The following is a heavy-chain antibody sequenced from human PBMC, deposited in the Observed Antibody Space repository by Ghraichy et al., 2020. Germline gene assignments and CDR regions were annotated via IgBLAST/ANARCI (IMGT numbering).Heavy chain of an antibody. Sequence: GGSLRLSCAASGFTFSSYSMHWVRQAPGKGLEWVSYISSSGTTIYYADSVKGRFTISRDNAKNSLYLQMNSLRDEDTAVYYCARDPRPASTVHYPTYYFDHWGQGTLVTVSS. CDR3: ARDPRPASTVHYPTYYFDH. D-gene: IGHD4-17*01. J-gene: IGHJ4*02. CDR2: ISSSGTTI. CDR1: GFTFSSYS. V-gene: IGHV3-48*02.